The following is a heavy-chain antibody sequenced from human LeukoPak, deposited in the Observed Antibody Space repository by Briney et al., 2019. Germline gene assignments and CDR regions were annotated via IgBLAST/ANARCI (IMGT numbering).Heavy chain of an antibody. D-gene: IGHD3-22*01. V-gene: IGHV3-23*01. CDR1: GFSFSSYA. J-gene: IGHJ4*02. CDR2: ISGSGGST. CDR3: ASHDNSGYYLYRYLTY. Sequence: GGSLRLSCAASGFSFSSYAMSCVRQAPGKGLEYVSVISGSGGSTYHVDSVKGRFTISRDNSKKTLYLQMNSLRAEDTAVYYCASHDNSGYYLYRYLTYWGQGTLVTVSS.